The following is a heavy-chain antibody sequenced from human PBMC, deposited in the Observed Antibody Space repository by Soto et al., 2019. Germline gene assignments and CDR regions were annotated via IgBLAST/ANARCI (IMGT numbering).Heavy chain of an antibody. Sequence: QPGGSLRLSCTASGFTFGDYAMSWFRQAPGMGLEWVGFIRSKAHGGTTEYAASVKGRFTISRDDSKSIAYLQMNSLKTEDTAVYYCSRSGYSYSWNGKDLDYWGQGTLVTVSS. CDR2: IRSKAHGGTT. J-gene: IGHJ4*02. D-gene: IGHD6-13*01. CDR1: GFTFGDYA. V-gene: IGHV3-49*03. CDR3: SRSGYSYSWNGKDLDY.